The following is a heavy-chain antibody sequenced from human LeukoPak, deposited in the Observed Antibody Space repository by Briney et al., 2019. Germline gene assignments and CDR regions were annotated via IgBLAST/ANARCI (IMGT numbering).Heavy chain of an antibody. CDR2: IKQDGSQK. J-gene: IGHJ4*02. V-gene: IGHV3-7*05. Sequence: GGSLRLSCAASGFTFSSYWMIWVRQAPGKGLEWVANIKQDGSQKNYVGSVKGRFTISRDNAKNSLYLQLNSLTAADTAVYFCATVSAAGTGFSDHWGQGTLVTVSS. CDR1: GFTFSSYW. D-gene: IGHD6-13*01. CDR3: ATVSAAGTGFSDH.